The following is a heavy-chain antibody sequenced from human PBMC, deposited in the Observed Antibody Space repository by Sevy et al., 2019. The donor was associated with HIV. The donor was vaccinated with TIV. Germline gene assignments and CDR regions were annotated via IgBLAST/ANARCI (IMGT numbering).Heavy chain of an antibody. D-gene: IGHD3-3*01. CDR1: GFTFEDYG. V-gene: IGHV3-20*04. CDR2: INWNGGST. CDR3: ARDPPSYYDYRTGYHDF. Sequence: GGSLRLSCAASGFTFEDYGMSWVRQVPGKGPEWVSGINWNGGSTTYADSLKGRCTISRDNAKKSLYLQMKGLRAEDTALYYCARDPPSYYDYRTGYHDFWGQGTRVTVSS. J-gene: IGHJ4*01.